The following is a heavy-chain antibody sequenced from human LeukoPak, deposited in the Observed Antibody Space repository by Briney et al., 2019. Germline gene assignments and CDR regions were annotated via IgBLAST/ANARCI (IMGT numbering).Heavy chain of an antibody. CDR1: GFTFSSYS. V-gene: IGHV3-21*01. D-gene: IGHD5-12*01. J-gene: IGHJ3*02. Sequence: GGSLRLSCAASGFTFSSYSMNWVRQAPGKGLEWVSSISSSSSYIYYADSVKGRFTISRDNAKNSLYLQMNSLRAEDTAVYYCAREAHSGYDGVGAFDIWGQGTMVTVSS. CDR2: ISSSSSYI. CDR3: AREAHSGYDGVGAFDI.